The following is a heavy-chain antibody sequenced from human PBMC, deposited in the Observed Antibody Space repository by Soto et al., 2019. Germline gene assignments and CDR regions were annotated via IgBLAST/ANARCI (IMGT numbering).Heavy chain of an antibody. CDR1: GFTFGSYG. J-gene: IGHJ6*02. Sequence: QLVESGGGVVQPGRSLRLSCGASGFTFGSYGMHWVRQAPGKGLEWVAVIWYDGSNKDYADSVKGRFTVSRDNSKNTLDLQMNSLRVEDTAVYYCARQHPALSYFGTDVWGLGTTVTVSS. CDR3: ARQHPALSYFGTDV. CDR2: IWYDGSNK. V-gene: IGHV3-33*01.